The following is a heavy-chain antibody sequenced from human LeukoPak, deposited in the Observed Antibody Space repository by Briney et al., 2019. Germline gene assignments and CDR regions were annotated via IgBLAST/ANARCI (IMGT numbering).Heavy chain of an antibody. Sequence: ASVKVSCKASGYTLTDHNMHWVRQAPGQGLEWMGWINPNSGATKSAQRFQGRVTMTRDTFSSTVHIDLSRLTSDDTAMYYCARGGGRYHVDYWGQGTLVTVPS. V-gene: IGHV1-2*02. D-gene: IGHD1-26*01. J-gene: IGHJ4*02. CDR2: INPNSGAT. CDR3: ARGGGRYHVDY. CDR1: GYTLTDHN.